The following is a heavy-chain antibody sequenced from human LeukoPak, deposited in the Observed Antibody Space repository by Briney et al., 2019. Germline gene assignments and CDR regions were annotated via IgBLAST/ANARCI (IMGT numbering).Heavy chain of an antibody. V-gene: IGHV3-23*01. CDR1: GFTFSSYA. Sequence: GGSLRLSCAASGFTFSSYAMSWVRQAPGKGLEWVSAISGSGGSTYYADSVKGRFTISRDNSKNTLYLQMNSLRAEDTAVYYCAKVPPLYCGGDCYFHVDYWGQGTLVTVSS. D-gene: IGHD2-21*02. CDR2: ISGSGGST. J-gene: IGHJ4*02. CDR3: AKVPPLYCGGDCYFHVDY.